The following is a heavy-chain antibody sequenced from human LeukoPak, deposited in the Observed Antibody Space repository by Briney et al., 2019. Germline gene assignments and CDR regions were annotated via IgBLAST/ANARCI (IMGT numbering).Heavy chain of an antibody. V-gene: IGHV3-23*01. D-gene: IGHD3-22*01. CDR2: ISGSGGST. J-gene: IGHJ4*02. CDR3: AKSLAAWLLLHLLDY. Sequence: PGGSLRLSCAASGFTFSSYAMSWVRQAPGKGLEWVSAISGSGGSTYYADSVKGRFTISRDNSKNTLYLQMNSLRAEDTAVYYCAKSLAAWLLLHLLDYWGQGTLVTVSS. CDR1: GFTFSSYA.